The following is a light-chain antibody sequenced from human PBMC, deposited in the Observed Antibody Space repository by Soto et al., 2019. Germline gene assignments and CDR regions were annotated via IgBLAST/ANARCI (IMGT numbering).Light chain of an antibody. CDR2: GAS. V-gene: IGKV3-20*01. CDR3: QQYGSSPQT. Sequence: EIVLTQSPGTLSLSPWEIATLSCMASQSVTASFLAWYQQKPGQAPRLLIYGASTRATGIPARFSGSGSGTDFTLTISSLVPEDFALYYCQQYGSSPQTFGQGTKVDIK. J-gene: IGKJ1*01. CDR1: QSVTASF.